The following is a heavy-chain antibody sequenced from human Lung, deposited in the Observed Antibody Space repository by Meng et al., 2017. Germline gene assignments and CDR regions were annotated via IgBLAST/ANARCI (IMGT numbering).Heavy chain of an antibody. CDR3: ARGPTTMAHDFDY. V-gene: IGHV4-34*01. D-gene: IGHD4-11*01. J-gene: IGHJ4*02. CDR1: GGTFSDYY. Sequence: VRLHEWRAGLLTPLGTLSLACVVSGGTFSDYYWSWIRQPPGKGLEWIGEINHSGSTNYNPSLESRATISVDTSQNNLSLKLSSVTAADSAVYYCARGPTTMAHDFDYWGQGTLVTVFS. CDR2: INHSGST.